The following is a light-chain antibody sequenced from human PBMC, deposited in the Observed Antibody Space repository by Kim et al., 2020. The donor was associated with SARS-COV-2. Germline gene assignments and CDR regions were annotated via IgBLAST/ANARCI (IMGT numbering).Light chain of an antibody. V-gene: IGKV1-5*03. J-gene: IGKJ2*01. CDR1: QSVSSW. CDR2: KAP. CDR3: QQYDSHPYT. Sequence: DIQMTQSPSTLSASVGDRVTITCRARQSVSSWLAWYQQKPGKAPKLLIYKAPTLEGGVPSRFSGRGSGTEFTLTINSLQPDDFATYSCQQYDSHPYTFGQGTKLEI.